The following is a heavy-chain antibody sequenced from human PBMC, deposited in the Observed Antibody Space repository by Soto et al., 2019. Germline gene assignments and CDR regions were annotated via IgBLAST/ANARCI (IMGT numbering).Heavy chain of an antibody. CDR2: ITNTSGTI. CDR1: GFTFSTYN. Sequence: EVQVVESGGGLVQPGGSLRLSCEGSGFTFSTYNMDWVRQAPGKGLEWVSYITNTSGTIYYADSVRGRFTISRDNAKNTLFLQMNSLRDDDTAVYYCARDGNRGFDMDVWGQGTTVTVSS. CDR3: ARDGNRGFDMDV. J-gene: IGHJ6*01. V-gene: IGHV3-48*02.